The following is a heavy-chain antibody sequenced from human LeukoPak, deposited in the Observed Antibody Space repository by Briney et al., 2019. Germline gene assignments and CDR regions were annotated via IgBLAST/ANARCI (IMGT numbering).Heavy chain of an antibody. J-gene: IGHJ4*02. V-gene: IGHV4-39*01. CDR1: GGSIRNSSFY. Sequence: SETLSLTCAVSGGSIRNSSFYWGWIRQPPGKGLEWIASIYNSGTTYYNPSIKSRITIFVDTSKNQVSLKLRSVTAADTAVYYCARASGSGTDYWGQGTLVTVSS. CDR3: ARASGSGTDY. CDR2: IYNSGTT. D-gene: IGHD3-10*01.